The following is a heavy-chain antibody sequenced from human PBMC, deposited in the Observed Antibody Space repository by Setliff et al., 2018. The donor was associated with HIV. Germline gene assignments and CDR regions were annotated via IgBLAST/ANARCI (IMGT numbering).Heavy chain of an antibody. V-gene: IGHV3-48*03. CDR1: GFTFSSYE. J-gene: IGHJ2*01. Sequence: GGSLRLSCVASGFTFSSYEMNWVRQAPGKGLEWVSYINSDGTTIFQADSVKGRFTISRGNAKNSLYLQMNSLRAEDTAVYYCARDERETMVRIPYVDVWGRGTLVTVSS. CDR2: INSDGTTI. CDR3: ARDERETMVRIPYVDV. D-gene: IGHD3-10*01.